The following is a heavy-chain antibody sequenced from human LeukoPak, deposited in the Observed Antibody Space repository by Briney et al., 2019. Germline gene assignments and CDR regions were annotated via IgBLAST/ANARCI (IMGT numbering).Heavy chain of an antibody. D-gene: IGHD2-2*02. CDR3: ARDAPGCSSTSCYTYYYYYMDA. J-gene: IGHJ6*03. CDR2: ISAYNGNT. Sequence: ASVKVSCKASGYTFTSYGISWVRQAPGQGLEWMGWISAYNGNTNYAQKLQGRVTMTTDTSTSTAYMELRSLRSDDTAVYYCARDAPGCSSTSCYTYYYYYMDAWGKGTTVTISS. V-gene: IGHV1-18*01. CDR1: GYTFTSYG.